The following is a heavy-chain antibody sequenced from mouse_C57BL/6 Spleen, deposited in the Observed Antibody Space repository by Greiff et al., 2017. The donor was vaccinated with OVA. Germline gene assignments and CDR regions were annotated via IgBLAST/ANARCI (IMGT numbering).Heavy chain of an antibody. D-gene: IGHD1-1*01. J-gene: IGHJ1*03. CDR1: GFNIKDYY. V-gene: IGHV14-2*01. CDR2: IDPEDGET. Sequence: DVKLVESGAELVKPGASVKLSCTASGFNIKDYYMHWVKQRTEQGLEWIGRIDPEDGETKYAPKFQGKATITADTSSNTAYLQLSSLTSEDTAVYYCARPSTVVADWYFDVWGTGTTVTVSS. CDR3: ARPSTVVADWYFDV.